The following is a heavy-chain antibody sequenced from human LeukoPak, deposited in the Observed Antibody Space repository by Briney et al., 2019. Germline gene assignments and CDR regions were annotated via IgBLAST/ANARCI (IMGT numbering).Heavy chain of an antibody. V-gene: IGHV1-18*01. D-gene: IGHD1-26*01. CDR1: GYTFTSYG. Sequence: GASVKVSCKASGYTFTSYGISWVRQAPGQGLEWMGWISAYNGNTNYAQKLQGRVTMTTDTSTSTAYMELRSLRSDDTAVYYCARDIALIGVGATQFDYWGQGTLVTVSS. CDR3: ARDIALIGVGATQFDY. J-gene: IGHJ4*02. CDR2: ISAYNGNT.